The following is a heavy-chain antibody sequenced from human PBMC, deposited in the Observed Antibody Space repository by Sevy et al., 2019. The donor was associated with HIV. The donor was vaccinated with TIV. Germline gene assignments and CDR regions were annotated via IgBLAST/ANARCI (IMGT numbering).Heavy chain of an antibody. D-gene: IGHD5-12*01. CDR1: GYTFTSYG. Sequence: ASVKVSCKASGYTFTSYGISWVRQAPGQGLEWMGWISAYNGNTNYAQKLQGRVTMTTDTSTSTAYMELRSLRSDETAVYYCSRKRGDSGYDPNYYYMDVWGKGTTVTVSS. CDR3: SRKRGDSGYDPNYYYMDV. J-gene: IGHJ6*03. CDR2: ISAYNGNT. V-gene: IGHV1-18*01.